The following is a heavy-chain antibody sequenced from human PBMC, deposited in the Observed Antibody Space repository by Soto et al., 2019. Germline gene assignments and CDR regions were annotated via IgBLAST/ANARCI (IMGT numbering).Heavy chain of an antibody. CDR2: ITNDGSTT. J-gene: IGHJ4*02. CDR3: ARDQDGEGGTADY. Sequence: EVQLLESGGGLVQPGGSLRLSCVASGFTLRNYWMHWFRQAPGKGLVWVSRITNDGSTTYYADSVKGRFTISRDNAKNTLYLQVNSLRVEDTAVYYCARDQDGEGGTADYWGQGTLVTVS. V-gene: IGHV3-74*01. D-gene: IGHD1-26*01. CDR1: GFTLRNYW.